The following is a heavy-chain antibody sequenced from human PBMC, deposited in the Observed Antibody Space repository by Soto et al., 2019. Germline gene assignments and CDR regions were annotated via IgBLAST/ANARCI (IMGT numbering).Heavy chain of an antibody. Sequence: GASVKVACKASGCTFTSYGISWVRQAPGQGLEWMGWINAYNGTTSYAQKFQGRVSMTRDTSTSTVYMELSSLTSDDTAEYFCARATTTSGRRFDHWGQGTLLTVSS. D-gene: IGHD6-25*01. CDR1: GCTFTSYG. CDR2: INAYNGTT. J-gene: IGHJ4*02. V-gene: IGHV1-18*01. CDR3: ARATTTSGRRFDH.